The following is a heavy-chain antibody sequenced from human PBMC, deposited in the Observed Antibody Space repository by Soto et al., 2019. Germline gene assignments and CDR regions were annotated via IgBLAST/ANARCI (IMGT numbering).Heavy chain of an antibody. J-gene: IGHJ4*02. Sequence: QVQLVQSGAEVKKPGASVKVSCKASGYTFTSYGISWVRQAPGQGLEWMGWISAYNGNTNYAQKLQGRVTMTTDTSTSTGYMELRSLRSDDTAVYYCARIPVCSGGSCYNISWYYFDYWGQGTLVTVSS. CDR2: ISAYNGNT. V-gene: IGHV1-18*01. D-gene: IGHD2-15*01. CDR1: GYTFTSYG. CDR3: ARIPVCSGGSCYNISWYYFDY.